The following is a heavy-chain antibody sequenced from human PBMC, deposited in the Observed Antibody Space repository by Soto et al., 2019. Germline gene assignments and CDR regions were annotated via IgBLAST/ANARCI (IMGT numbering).Heavy chain of an antibody. J-gene: IGHJ4*02. V-gene: IGHV3-23*01. D-gene: IGHD3-3*01. CDR1: GFTFNNYA. CDR3: ANSPYDFWSGYLN. Sequence: VQLLESGGGLVQPGGSLRLSCAASGFTFNNYAMSWVRQAPGKGLEWVSAISGSGGSTYYADSVKGRFPISRDNSRNTLYLQINSLRAEDTAVYYCANSPYDFWSGYLNGGQGTLVTVSS. CDR2: ISGSGGST.